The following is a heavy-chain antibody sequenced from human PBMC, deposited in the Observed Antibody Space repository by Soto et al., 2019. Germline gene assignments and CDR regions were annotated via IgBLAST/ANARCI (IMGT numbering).Heavy chain of an antibody. V-gene: IGHV4-59*08. CDR1: GGTISSWY. D-gene: IGHD1-26*01. Sequence: QVQLQESGPGLVKPSETLSLTCTVSGGTISSWYWSWIRQPPGKGLEWIGYIYYSGSTNCNPSLKRRVTRSEATSKTQFSLKLSSVTAADTAVYYCARRYGSAIDYWGQGTLVTVSS. CDR3: ARRYGSAIDY. CDR2: IYYSGST. J-gene: IGHJ4*02.